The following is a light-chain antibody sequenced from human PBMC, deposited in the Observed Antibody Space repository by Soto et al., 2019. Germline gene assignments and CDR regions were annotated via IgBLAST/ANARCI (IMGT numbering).Light chain of an antibody. Sequence: QSALTQPASVSGSPGQSITISCIGTSSDVGGYNYVSWYQQHPGKAPKLMIYEVNNRPSGVSNRFSGPKSGNTASLTISGLQSEDEAHYYCSSYTTSTTPVVFGGGTKLTVL. J-gene: IGLJ2*01. V-gene: IGLV2-14*01. CDR2: EVN. CDR1: SSDVGGYNY. CDR3: SSYTTSTTPVV.